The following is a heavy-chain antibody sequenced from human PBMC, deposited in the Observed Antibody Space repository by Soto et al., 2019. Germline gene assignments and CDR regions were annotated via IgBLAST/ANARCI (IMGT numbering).Heavy chain of an antibody. Sequence: SVKVSCKASGGTFSSYTISWVRQAPGQGLEWMGRIIPILGIANYAQKFQGRVTITADKSTSTAYMELSSLRSEDTAVYYCARGDPRYCSSTSCYDAFDIWGQGTMVTVSS. CDR3: ARGDPRYCSSTSCYDAFDI. V-gene: IGHV1-69*02. CDR2: IIPILGIA. CDR1: GGTFSSYT. J-gene: IGHJ3*02. D-gene: IGHD2-2*01.